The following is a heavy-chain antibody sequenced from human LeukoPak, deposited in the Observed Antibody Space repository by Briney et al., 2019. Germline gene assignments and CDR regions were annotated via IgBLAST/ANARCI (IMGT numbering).Heavy chain of an antibody. Sequence: PTQTLSLTCTVSGGSISSGGYYWSWIRQHPGKGLEWIGYIYYSGSTYYNPSLKSRVTISVDTSKNQFSLKLSSVTAADTAVYYCAREGAADEPYYWGQGTLVTVSS. CDR2: IYYSGST. CDR1: GGSISSGGYY. CDR3: AREGAADEPYY. D-gene: IGHD1-14*01. V-gene: IGHV4-31*03. J-gene: IGHJ4*02.